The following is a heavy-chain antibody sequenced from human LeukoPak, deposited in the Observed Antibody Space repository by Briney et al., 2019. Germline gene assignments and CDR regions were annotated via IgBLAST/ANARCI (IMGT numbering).Heavy chain of an antibody. J-gene: IGHJ4*02. CDR2: ISGSGGST. CDR1: GFTFSSYA. CDR3: AKDGTTTVTFDY. D-gene: IGHD4-11*01. V-gene: IGHV3-23*01. Sequence: GGSLRLSCAASGFTFSSYAMSWIRQAPGKGLEWVSVISGSGGSTYYRGSVKGRFTISRDNSKNTLYLQMNSLTAGDTAVYYCAKDGTTTVTFDYWGQGTLVTVSS.